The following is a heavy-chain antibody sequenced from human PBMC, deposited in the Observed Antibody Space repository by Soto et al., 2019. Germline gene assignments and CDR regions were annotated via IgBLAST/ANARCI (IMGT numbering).Heavy chain of an antibody. CDR1: GGSISSSSYY. V-gene: IGHV4-39*01. D-gene: IGHD3-22*01. CDR3: ASPVTHYDSSGIDAFDI. CDR2: IYYSGST. J-gene: IGHJ3*02. Sequence: QLQLQESGPGLVKPSETLSLTCTVSGGSISSSSYYWGWIRQPPGKGLEWIGSIYYSGSTYYNPYLKSRVTISVDTSKNQFSLKLSSVTAADTAVYYCASPVTHYDSSGIDAFDIWGQGTMVTVSS.